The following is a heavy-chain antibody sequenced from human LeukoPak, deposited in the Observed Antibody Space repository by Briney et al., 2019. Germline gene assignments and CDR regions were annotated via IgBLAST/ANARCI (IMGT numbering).Heavy chain of an antibody. CDR3: ASELWFGELSHGSMDV. J-gene: IGHJ6*03. CDR1: GFTFSSYW. CDR2: IKQDGSEK. D-gene: IGHD3-10*01. Sequence: PGGSLRLSCAASGFTFSSYWMSWVRQAPGKGLEWVANIKQDGSEKYYVDSVKGRFTISRDNAKNSLYLQMNSLRAEDTAVYYCASELWFGELSHGSMDVWGKGTTVTISS. V-gene: IGHV3-7*01.